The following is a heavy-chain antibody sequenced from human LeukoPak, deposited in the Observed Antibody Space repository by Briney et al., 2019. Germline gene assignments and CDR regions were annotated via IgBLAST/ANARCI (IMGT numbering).Heavy chain of an antibody. Sequence: SETLSLTCTVSGGSISSYYWSWIRQPPGKGLEWIGYIYYSGSTNYNPSLKSRVTISVDTSKNQFSLKLSSVTAADTAVYYCASFGYSETFDYWGQGTLVTVSS. CDR2: IYYSGST. V-gene: IGHV4-59*01. J-gene: IGHJ4*02. D-gene: IGHD5-18*01. CDR3: ASFGYSETFDY. CDR1: GGSISSYY.